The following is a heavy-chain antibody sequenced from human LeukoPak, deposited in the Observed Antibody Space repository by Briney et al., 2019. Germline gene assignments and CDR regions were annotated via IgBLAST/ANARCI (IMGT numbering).Heavy chain of an antibody. V-gene: IGHV3-9*01. Sequence: PGRSLRLSCAASGFTFDDYAMHWVRQAPGKGLEWVSSISWNSDTMVYADSVKGRFTISRDNAKNSLYLQLNSLRAEDTALYYCAEAPSSSSTKFDYWGQGTLVSVSS. CDR2: ISWNSDTM. D-gene: IGHD6-6*01. CDR1: GFTFDDYA. J-gene: IGHJ4*02. CDR3: AEAPSSSSTKFDY.